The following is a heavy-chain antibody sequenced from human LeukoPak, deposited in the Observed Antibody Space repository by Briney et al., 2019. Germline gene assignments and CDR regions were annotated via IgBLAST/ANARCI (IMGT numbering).Heavy chain of an antibody. J-gene: IGHJ6*03. Sequence: PGRSLRLSCAASGFTFSSYAMHWVRQAPGKGLEWVAVISYDGSNKYYADSVKGRFTISRDNSKNTLYPQMNSLRAEDTAVYYCARGRWFGDLRPYYMDVWGKGTTVTVSS. CDR3: ARGRWFGDLRPYYMDV. CDR2: ISYDGSNK. D-gene: IGHD3-10*01. CDR1: GFTFSSYA. V-gene: IGHV3-30*01.